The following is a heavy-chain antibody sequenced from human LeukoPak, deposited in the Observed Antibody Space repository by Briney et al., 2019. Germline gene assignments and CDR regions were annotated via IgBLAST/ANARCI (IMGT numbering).Heavy chain of an antibody. CDR1: GVTFSSYS. Sequence: GGSLRLSCAASGVTFSSYSMNWVRQAPGKGLEWVSSISSSRSYIYYADSVKGRFTISRDNANNSLYLQMNSLRAEDTAVYYCARDLGYCSGGSCYPYYYGMDVWGQGTTVTVSS. CDR2: ISSSRSYI. D-gene: IGHD2-15*01. V-gene: IGHV3-21*01. J-gene: IGHJ6*02. CDR3: ARDLGYCSGGSCYPYYYGMDV.